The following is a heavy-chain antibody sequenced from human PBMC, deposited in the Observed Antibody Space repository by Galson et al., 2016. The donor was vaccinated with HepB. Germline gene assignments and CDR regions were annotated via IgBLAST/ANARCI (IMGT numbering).Heavy chain of an antibody. Sequence: SLRLSCAASGFTFSSYGMHWVRQAPGKRLEWVAVIRFDGSNRYYADSVKGRFTISRDNSKNTLYLQMDSLRAEDTAIYYCAREGTLTVVFDYWGQGTLVTVSS. CDR3: AREGTLTVVFDY. V-gene: IGHV3-33*01. J-gene: IGHJ4*02. CDR1: GFTFSSYG. D-gene: IGHD4-17*01. CDR2: IRFDGSNR.